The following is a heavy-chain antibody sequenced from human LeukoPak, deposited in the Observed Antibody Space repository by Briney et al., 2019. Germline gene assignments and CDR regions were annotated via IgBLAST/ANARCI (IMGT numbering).Heavy chain of an antibody. CDR1: GGSITISGYY. J-gene: IGHJ4*02. D-gene: IGHD6-6*01. V-gene: IGHV4-39*01. CDR2: ISHTGTT. CDR3: ATREHHVLRTPGDY. Sequence: SETLSLTCTVSGGSITISGYYWGWIRLPPGKGLEWIGTISHTGTTYYNPSLQSRVTISVDKSKNQFSLKLSSVTAADTAVYYCATREHHVLRTPGDYWGQGTLVTVSS.